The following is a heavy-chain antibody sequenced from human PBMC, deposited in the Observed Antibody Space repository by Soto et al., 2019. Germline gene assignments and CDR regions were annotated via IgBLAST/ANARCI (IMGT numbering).Heavy chain of an antibody. CDR1: GYTFTNYA. D-gene: IGHD1-26*01. CDR2: INAGNGKT. Sequence: ASVKVSCKASGYTFTNYAIHWVRQAPGQRLEWMGWINAGNGKTNYAQKLQGRVTMTTDTSTSTAYMELRSLRSDDTAVYYCARDRGSYALDYWGQGTLVTVSS. J-gene: IGHJ4*02. CDR3: ARDRGSYALDY. V-gene: IGHV1-18*01.